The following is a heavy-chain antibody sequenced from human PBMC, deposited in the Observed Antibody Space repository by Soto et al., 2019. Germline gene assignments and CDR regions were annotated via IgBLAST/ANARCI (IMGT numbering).Heavy chain of an antibody. J-gene: IGHJ4*02. CDR2: ISSSGSTI. CDR3: ARDRYYYDSSGYYYDY. D-gene: IGHD3-22*01. Sequence: HPGGSLRLSCAASGFTFSSYEMNWVRQAPGKGLEWVSYISSSGSTIYYADSVKGRFTISRDNAKNSLYLQMNSLRAEDTAVYYCARDRYYYDSSGYYYDYWGQGTLVTVSS. V-gene: IGHV3-48*03. CDR1: GFTFSSYE.